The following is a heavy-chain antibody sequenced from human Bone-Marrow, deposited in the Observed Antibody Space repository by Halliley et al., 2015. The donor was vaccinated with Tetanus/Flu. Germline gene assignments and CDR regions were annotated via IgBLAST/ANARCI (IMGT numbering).Heavy chain of an antibody. Sequence: IGHVYPSGGTGYNPTLKSRVTISADTSKNQFSLKVNFVTAADTAVYYCAKDKYDASGDHYFFDYWGQGTLVTVAS. V-gene: IGHV4-59*01. CDR2: VYPSGGT. CDR3: AKDKYDASGDHYFFDY. J-gene: IGHJ4*02. D-gene: IGHD3-22*01.